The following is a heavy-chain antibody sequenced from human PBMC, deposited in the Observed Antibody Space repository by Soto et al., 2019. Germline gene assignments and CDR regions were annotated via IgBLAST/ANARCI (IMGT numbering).Heavy chain of an antibody. J-gene: IGHJ1*01. D-gene: IGHD3-3*01. CDR2: ISGSGGST. Sequence: PGGSLRLSCAASGFTFSSYAMSWVRQAPGKGLEWVSAISGSGGSTYYADSVKGRFTISRDNSKNTLYLQMNSLRAEDTAVYYCAKALGMEWLLYATQGVQHWGQGTLVTVSS. CDR1: GFTFSSYA. CDR3: AKALGMEWLLYATQGVQH. V-gene: IGHV3-23*01.